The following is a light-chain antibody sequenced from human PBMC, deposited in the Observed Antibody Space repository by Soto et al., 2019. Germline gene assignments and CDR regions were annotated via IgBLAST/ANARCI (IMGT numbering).Light chain of an antibody. CDR2: DVT. J-gene: IGLJ2*01. V-gene: IGLV2-11*01. CDR3: CSYAVRRPVV. Sequence: QSALTQPRSVSGSPGQSVTISCTGASSDVGGYNYVSWYQLHPGKAPKLMIYDVTKRPSGVPDRFSGSKSGNTASLTISGLQSEDEAAYHCCSYAVRRPVVFGGGTKLTVL. CDR1: SSDVGGYNY.